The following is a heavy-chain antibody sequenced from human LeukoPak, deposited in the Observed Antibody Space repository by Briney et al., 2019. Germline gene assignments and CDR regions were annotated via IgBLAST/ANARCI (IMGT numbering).Heavy chain of an antibody. CDR2: INYSGST. CDR3: ARAVIVVVPAAEQSFDI. Sequence: PSETLSLTCAVYGGSFSGYYWSWIRQPPGKGLEWIGEINYSGSTNYNPSLKSRVTISVDTSKNQFSLKLSSVTAADTAVYYCARAVIVVVPAAEQSFDIWGQGTMVTVSS. J-gene: IGHJ3*02. CDR1: GGSFSGYY. D-gene: IGHD2-2*01. V-gene: IGHV4-34*01.